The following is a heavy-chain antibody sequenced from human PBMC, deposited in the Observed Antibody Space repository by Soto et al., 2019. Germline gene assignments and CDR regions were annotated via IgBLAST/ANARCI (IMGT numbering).Heavy chain of an antibody. J-gene: IGHJ6*02. V-gene: IGHV3-23*01. CDR1: GFIFSDYA. Sequence: PGGSLRLSCAASGFIFSDYAMTWVRQAPGKGLEWVSGISGSGESIYYADSVEGRFTISRDNSKNTLYLQMNSLRGEDTAVYYCARDRHGSDWYTYHFYTLAVWGQGTTVTVSS. CDR2: ISGSGESI. CDR3: ARDRHGSDWYTYHFYTLAV. D-gene: IGHD6-13*01.